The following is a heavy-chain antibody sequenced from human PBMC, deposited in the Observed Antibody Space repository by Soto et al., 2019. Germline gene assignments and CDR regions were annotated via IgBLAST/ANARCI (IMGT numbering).Heavy chain of an antibody. J-gene: IGHJ5*02. CDR2: FNPIFGAP. Sequence: SVKVSCKASGGTFSNSAIYWVRQAPGQGLVWMGGFNPIFGAPYYAQTFQGRVTITADESTGTVYMDLSSLRSEDTAVYYCAVGNSTTYNRFVPWGQGTLVTVSS. V-gene: IGHV1-69*13. CDR3: AVGNSTTYNRFVP. CDR1: GGTFSNSA. D-gene: IGHD1-7*01.